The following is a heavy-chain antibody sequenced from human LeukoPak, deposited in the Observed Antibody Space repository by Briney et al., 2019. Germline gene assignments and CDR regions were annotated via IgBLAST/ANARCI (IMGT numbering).Heavy chain of an antibody. CDR1: GFTFSSYA. J-gene: IGHJ4*02. CDR3: AVGATTGYYFDY. Sequence: PGGSLRLSCAASGFTFSSYAMHWVRQAPGKGLEWVAVISYDGSNKYYADSVKGRFTISRDNSKNTLYLQMNSLRAEDTAVYYCAVGATTGYYFDYWGQGTLVTVSS. CDR2: ISYDGSNK. D-gene: IGHD1-26*01. V-gene: IGHV3-30*04.